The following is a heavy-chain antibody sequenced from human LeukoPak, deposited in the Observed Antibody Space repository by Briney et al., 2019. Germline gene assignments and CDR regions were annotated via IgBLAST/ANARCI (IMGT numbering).Heavy chain of an antibody. V-gene: IGHV5-51*01. CDR3: ATPYKYCSGGTCYYEYFQH. D-gene: IGHD2-15*01. CDR2: IYPGDSDT. CDR1: GYIFTDYW. Sequence: GESLKISCKSSGYIFTDYWIGWVRQMPGKGLEWMGIIYPGDSDTTYSPSFQGQVTISADKSISTAYLQWNSLKASDTAIYYCATPYKYCSGGTCYYEYFQHWGQGTLVTVSS. J-gene: IGHJ1*01.